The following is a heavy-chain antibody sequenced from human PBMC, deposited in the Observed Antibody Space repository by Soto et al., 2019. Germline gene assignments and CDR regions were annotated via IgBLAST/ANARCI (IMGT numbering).Heavy chain of an antibody. V-gene: IGHV1-69*13. Sequence: SVKVSCKASGGTFSSYAISWVRQAPGQGLEWMGGIIPIFGTANYAQKFQGRVTITADESTSTAYMELSSLRSEDTAVYYCASSGTYDSSGYYYVWFDPWGQGTLVTVSS. J-gene: IGHJ5*02. CDR3: ASSGTYDSSGYYYVWFDP. CDR2: IIPIFGTA. D-gene: IGHD3-22*01. CDR1: GGTFSSYA.